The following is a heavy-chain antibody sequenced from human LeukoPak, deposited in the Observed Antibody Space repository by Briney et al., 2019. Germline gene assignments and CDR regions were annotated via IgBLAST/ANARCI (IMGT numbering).Heavy chain of an antibody. CDR3: ARRAWDGYNDY. Sequence: SETLSLTCTVSGGSVNNYYWSWIRQPPGKGLEWIGYIYYSGSTKYNPSLKSRVTISVDTSKNQFSLKLTSATAGDTAVYYCARRAWDGYNDYWGQGTLVTVSS. CDR1: GGSVNNYY. J-gene: IGHJ4*02. D-gene: IGHD5-24*01. V-gene: IGHV4-59*08. CDR2: IYYSGST.